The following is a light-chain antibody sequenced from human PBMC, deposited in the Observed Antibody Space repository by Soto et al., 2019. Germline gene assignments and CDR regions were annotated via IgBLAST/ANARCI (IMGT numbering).Light chain of an antibody. CDR2: EVS. CDR1: SSDVGGYNY. V-gene: IGLV2-14*01. Sequence: QSVLTQPASVSGSPGQSITISCTGTSSDVGGYNYVSWYQQQPGKAPKLMIYEVSNRPSGVSNRFSGSKSSNTASLTISGLQAEDEADYYCSSYTSSSTVVFGGGTKLTVL. CDR3: SSYTSSSTVV. J-gene: IGLJ2*01.